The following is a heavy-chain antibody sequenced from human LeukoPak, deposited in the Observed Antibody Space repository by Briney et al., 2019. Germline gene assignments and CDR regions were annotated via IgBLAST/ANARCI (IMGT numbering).Heavy chain of an antibody. Sequence: PGGSLRLSCAASGFTFSTYSMNWVRQAPGKGLEWVSYISSSSSTIYADSVKGRFTISRDNAKNSLYLQMNSLRAEDTAVYYCARVTYYGDPYGMDVWGQGTTVTVSS. V-gene: IGHV3-48*01. J-gene: IGHJ6*02. CDR3: ARVTYYGDPYGMDV. D-gene: IGHD4-17*01. CDR1: GFTFSTYS. CDR2: ISSSSSTI.